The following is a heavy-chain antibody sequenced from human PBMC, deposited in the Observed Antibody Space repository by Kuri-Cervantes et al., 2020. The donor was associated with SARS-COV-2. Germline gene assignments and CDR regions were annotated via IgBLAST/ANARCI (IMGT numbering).Heavy chain of an antibody. J-gene: IGHJ4*02. D-gene: IGHD4-11*01. CDR2: ISSSSSYI. Sequence: GESLKISCTASGFIFSSNSMNWVRQAPGKGLEWVSSISSSSSYIYYADSVKGRFTISRDNAKNSLYLQMNSLRAEDTAVYYCARDSHDYSTIKYYFDYWGQGTLVTVSS. V-gene: IGHV3-21*01. CDR3: ARDSHDYSTIKYYFDY. CDR1: GFIFSSNS.